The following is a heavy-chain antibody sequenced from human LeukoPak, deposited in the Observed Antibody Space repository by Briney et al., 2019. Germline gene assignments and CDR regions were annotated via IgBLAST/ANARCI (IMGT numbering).Heavy chain of an antibody. Sequence: PSETRSLTRTVSGGSIRSYYWSWIRQPPGKGLEWIGYIYYSGSTNYNPSLKSRVTISVDTSKNQFSLKLSSVTAADTAVYYCARVYYSNSYDYWYFDLWGRGTLVTVSS. J-gene: IGHJ2*01. CDR1: GGSIRSYY. CDR2: IYYSGST. CDR3: ARVYYSNSYDYWYFDL. V-gene: IGHV4-59*01. D-gene: IGHD6-13*01.